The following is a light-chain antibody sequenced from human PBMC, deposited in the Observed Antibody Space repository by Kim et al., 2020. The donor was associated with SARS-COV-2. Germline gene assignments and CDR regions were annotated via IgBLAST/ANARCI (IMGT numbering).Light chain of an antibody. CDR2: AAP. V-gene: IGKV1-9*01. CDR3: QQHNSYPLT. Sequence: ESVGTIVPSTCRASWGIRISLAWYQQTPGKAPKLLIYAAPTLHTGVPSRFSGRGSGTDFILTISSLQPEHFSTYHCQQHNSYPLTFGQGTKVDIK. CDR1: WGIRIS. J-gene: IGKJ1*01.